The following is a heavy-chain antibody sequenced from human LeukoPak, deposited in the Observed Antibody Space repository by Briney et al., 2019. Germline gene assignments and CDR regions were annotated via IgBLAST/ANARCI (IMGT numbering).Heavy chain of an antibody. CDR1: GFTFSSYG. CDR2: ISGSGGST. V-gene: IGHV3-23*01. D-gene: IGHD3-22*01. Sequence: GGSLRLSCAASGFTFSSYGMSWVRQAPGKGLEWVSAISGSGGSTYYADSVKGRFTISRDNSKNSLYLQMNSLRAEDTAVYYCAKRSSGYHLDYWAQGTLVSVSS. J-gene: IGHJ4*02. CDR3: AKRSSGYHLDY.